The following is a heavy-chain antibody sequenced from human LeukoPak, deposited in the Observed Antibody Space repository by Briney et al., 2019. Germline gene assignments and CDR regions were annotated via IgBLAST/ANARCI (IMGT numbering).Heavy chain of an antibody. V-gene: IGHV6-1*01. D-gene: IGHD6-19*01. CDR1: GDSVSSNSAA. CDR3: ARDEWLVRGGGFDY. Sequence: PSQTLSLTCAISGDSVSSNSAAWNWIRQSPSRGLEWLGRAYYRSKWYNDYAVSVKSRITINPDTSKNQFSLQLNSVTPEGTAVYYCARDEWLVRGGGFDYWGQGTLVTVSS. CDR2: AYYRSKWYN. J-gene: IGHJ4*02.